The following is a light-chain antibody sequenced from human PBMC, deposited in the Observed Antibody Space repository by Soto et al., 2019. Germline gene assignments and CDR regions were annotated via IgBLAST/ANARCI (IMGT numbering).Light chain of an antibody. J-gene: IGKJ5*01. CDR2: GAS. Sequence: EIVLTQSPGTLSLSPGERATLSCSASQSVSSSYLAWYQQKPGQAPRLLIYGASSRATDIPDMFSGSGSGTEFTLTISSLQSEDFAVYYCQQYSKWPITFGQGTRLGL. CDR1: QSVSSSY. CDR3: QQYSKWPIT. V-gene: IGKV3-20*01.